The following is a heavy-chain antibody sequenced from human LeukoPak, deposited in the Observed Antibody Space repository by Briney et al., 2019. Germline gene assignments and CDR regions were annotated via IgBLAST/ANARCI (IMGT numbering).Heavy chain of an antibody. CDR1: GYSFTSHY. CDR3: ARDDSRGITGTTDY. D-gene: IGHD1-7*01. Sequence: ASVKVSCKASGYSFTSHYMHWVRQAPGQGLEWLGLINPSGSSTLYAQKFQGRVTMTRDMSTTTDYMELSSLRSEDTAVYYCARDDSRGITGTTDYWGQGTLVTVSS. V-gene: IGHV1-46*01. J-gene: IGHJ4*02. CDR2: INPSGSST.